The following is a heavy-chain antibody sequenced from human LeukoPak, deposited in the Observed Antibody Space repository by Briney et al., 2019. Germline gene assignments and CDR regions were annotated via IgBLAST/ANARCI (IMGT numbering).Heavy chain of an antibody. D-gene: IGHD3-16*02. V-gene: IGHV3-74*01. CDR1: GYTFSTYW. CDR2: INSDGSTT. CDR3: ARDKTDYDYVWGSYRPMDY. Sequence: PGGSLRLSCAASGYTFSTYWMHWVRQAPGKGLVWVSRINSDGSTTSYADSVKGRFTISRDNAKNTLYLHMNSLRAEDTAVYYCARDKTDYDYVWGSYRPMDYWGQGTLVTVSS. J-gene: IGHJ4*02.